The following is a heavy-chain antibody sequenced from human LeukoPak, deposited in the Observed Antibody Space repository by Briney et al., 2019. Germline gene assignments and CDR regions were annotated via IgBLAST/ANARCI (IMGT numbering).Heavy chain of an antibody. CDR2: ISAYNGNT. V-gene: IGHV1-18*01. J-gene: IGHJ5*02. D-gene: IGHD2-15*01. Sequence: WASVKVSCKASGYRFTSYGITWVRQAPGQGLEWMGWISAYNGNTNYAQKVQGRVTLTTDTSTSTAYMELRSLRSDDTAVYYCAREGYCSGGICYSTMNWFDPWGQGTLVTVSS. CDR1: GYRFTSYG. CDR3: AREGYCSGGICYSTMNWFDP.